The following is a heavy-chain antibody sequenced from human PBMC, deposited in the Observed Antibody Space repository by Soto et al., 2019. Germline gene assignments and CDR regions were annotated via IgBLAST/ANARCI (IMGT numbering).Heavy chain of an antibody. Sequence: GASVKVSCKASGHTFTSYAMHWVRQAPGQRLEWMGWINAGNGNTKYSQKFQGRVTITRDTSASTAYMELSSLRSEDTAVYYCARRYCSSTSCYFWSDWFDPWGQGTLVTVSS. D-gene: IGHD2-2*01. J-gene: IGHJ5*02. CDR3: ARRYCSSTSCYFWSDWFDP. CDR2: INAGNGNT. V-gene: IGHV1-3*01. CDR1: GHTFTSYA.